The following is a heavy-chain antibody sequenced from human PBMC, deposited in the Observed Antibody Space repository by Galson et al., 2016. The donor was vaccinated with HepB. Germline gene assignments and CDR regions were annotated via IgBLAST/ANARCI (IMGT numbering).Heavy chain of an antibody. V-gene: IGHV3-30*03. CDR1: GFTFRSYA. CDR2: ISYDESIK. Sequence: SLRLSCAASGFTFRSYAMHWVRQAPGKGLEWVALISYDESIKYYADSVKGRFTISRDNSRNTLFLQMNSLRPEDTAVYYCATDGTSWGQGTLVTVSS. CDR3: ATDGTS. D-gene: IGHD1/OR15-1a*01. J-gene: IGHJ4*02.